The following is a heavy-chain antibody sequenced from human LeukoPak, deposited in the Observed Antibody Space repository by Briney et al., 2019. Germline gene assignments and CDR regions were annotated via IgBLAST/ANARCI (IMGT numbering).Heavy chain of an antibody. CDR1: GGSISSYY. V-gene: IGHV4-59*12. J-gene: IGHJ3*02. D-gene: IGHD3-3*01. Sequence: SETLSLTCTVSGGSISSYYWSWIRQPPGKGLEWIGYIYYSGSTNYNPSLKSRVTISVDTSKNQFSLKLSSVTAADTAVYYCARDFLGSNAFDIWGQGTMVTVSS. CDR3: ARDFLGSNAFDI. CDR2: IYYSGST.